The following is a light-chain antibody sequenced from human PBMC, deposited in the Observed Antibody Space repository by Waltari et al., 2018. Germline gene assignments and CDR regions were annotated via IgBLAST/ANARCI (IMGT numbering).Light chain of an antibody. V-gene: IGLV3-19*01. J-gene: IGLJ3*02. CDR3: NSRDSSGRHLV. Sequence: SSELTQDPAVSVALGQTVRITCQGDSLIYYSASWYQQKPGQAPVLVMYDQDTRPSGIPDRFSASSSGNTVSLTIAGAQAEDEADYHCNSRDSSGRHLVFGGGTKLTVL. CDR1: SLIYYS. CDR2: DQD.